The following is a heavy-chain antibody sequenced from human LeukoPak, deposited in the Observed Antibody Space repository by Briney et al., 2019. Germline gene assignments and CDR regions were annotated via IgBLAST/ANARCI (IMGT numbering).Heavy chain of an antibody. CDR2: ISAYNGNT. CDR3: ARGSPYYDFWSGYYGMDV. J-gene: IGHJ6*02. D-gene: IGHD3-3*01. Sequence: ASVKVSCKGSDYTFTSYGISWVRQAPGQGLEWMGWISAYNGNTNYAQKLQGRVTMTTDTSTSTAYMELRSLRSDDTAVYYCARGSPYYDFWSGYYGMDVWGQGTTVTVSS. V-gene: IGHV1-18*01. CDR1: DYTFTSYG.